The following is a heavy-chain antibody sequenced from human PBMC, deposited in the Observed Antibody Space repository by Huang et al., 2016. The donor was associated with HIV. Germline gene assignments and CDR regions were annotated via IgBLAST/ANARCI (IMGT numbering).Heavy chain of an antibody. CDR1: GGSLSGYY. CDR2: INHLGSP. Sequence: QVHLQQWGAGLLKSAETLSLTCAVYGGSLSGYYWSWLRQTPGKGREGIGEINHLGSPNYNPSLKNRVSISMDGSKKQFSLKLKSISDADTAVYFCARDATKNPRGWFDPWGQGTLVTVSS. J-gene: IGHJ5*02. CDR3: ARDATKNPRGWFDP. D-gene: IGHD3-10*01. V-gene: IGHV4-34*02.